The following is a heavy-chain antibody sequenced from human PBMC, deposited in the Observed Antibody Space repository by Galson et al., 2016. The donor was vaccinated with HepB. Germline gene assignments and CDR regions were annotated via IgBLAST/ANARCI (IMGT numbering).Heavy chain of an antibody. CDR3: AKERLVRRIFDH. J-gene: IGHJ4*02. Sequence: FGSSWVRQAPGKGLEWVASISTRRTTYYSASVQGRFTISRDNSNNTQYLQMNCLRAEDTAVYYCAKERLVRRIFDHWGQGTLVTVSS. CDR2: ISTRRTT. D-gene: IGHD1-1*01. V-gene: IGHV3-23*01. CDR1: FG.